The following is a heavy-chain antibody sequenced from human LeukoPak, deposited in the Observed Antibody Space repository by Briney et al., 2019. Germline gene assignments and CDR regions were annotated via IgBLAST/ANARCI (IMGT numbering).Heavy chain of an antibody. D-gene: IGHD6-6*01. V-gene: IGHV4-59*12. Sequence: SETLSLTCTVSGGSISSYYWSWIRQPPGKGLEWIGYIYYTGSTNYNPSLKSRVIMSVDTSKNQFFLKLSSVTAADTAVYYCARSYSSSSSPARFDYWGQGTLVTVSS. CDR2: IYYTGST. CDR1: GGSISSYY. J-gene: IGHJ4*02. CDR3: ARSYSSSSSPARFDY.